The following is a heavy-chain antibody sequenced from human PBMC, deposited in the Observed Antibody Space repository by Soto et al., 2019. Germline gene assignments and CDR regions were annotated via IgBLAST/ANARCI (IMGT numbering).Heavy chain of an antibody. CDR1: GGSINKNNFH. J-gene: IGHJ5*02. Sequence: QLQLQESGPGLVKPSETLSLTCTVSGGSINKNNFHWGCIRQPPGEGLEWIGGIYYTGSTYYNPSLKSRVTISVDTSKNHFSLQVTSVTAADTAVYYCATYSTSSGWFDPWGQGTLVTISS. D-gene: IGHD6-6*01. CDR3: ATYSTSSGWFDP. V-gene: IGHV4-39*02. CDR2: IYYTGST.